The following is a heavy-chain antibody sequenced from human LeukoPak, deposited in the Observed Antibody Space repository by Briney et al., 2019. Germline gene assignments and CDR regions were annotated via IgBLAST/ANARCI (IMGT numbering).Heavy chain of an antibody. V-gene: IGHV3-7*03. CDR3: ARRNTMDV. CDR1: GFTFSNYW. Sequence: GGSLRLSCAASGFTFSNYWMTWVRQAPGKGLEWVANINRDGSERYYVDSVKGRFTISRDDAKSSLYLQMNSLRAEDTAVYYCARRNTMDVWGQGTTVIVFS. J-gene: IGHJ6*02. CDR2: INRDGSER.